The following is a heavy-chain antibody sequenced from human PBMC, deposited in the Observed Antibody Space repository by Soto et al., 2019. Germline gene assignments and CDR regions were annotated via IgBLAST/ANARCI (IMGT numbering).Heavy chain of an antibody. CDR1: GYTFTRYA. V-gene: IGHV1-3*01. D-gene: IGHD2-8*02. CDR3: ARGGGVGFGDYTTGGMDV. CDR2: INAGNGNT. Sequence: QVQLVQSGAEVKKPGASVKVSCKASGYTFTRYAMHWVRQAPGQRLEWMGWINAGNGNTKYSQKFQGRVTIIRDTCASTAYMELSSLRSEDTAVYYCARGGGVGFGDYTTGGMDVWGQGTTVTVSS. J-gene: IGHJ6*02.